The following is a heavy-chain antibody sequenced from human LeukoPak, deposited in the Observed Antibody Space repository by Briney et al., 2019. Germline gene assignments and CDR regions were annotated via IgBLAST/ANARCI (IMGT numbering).Heavy chain of an antibody. CDR3: AKGRKGYYGSGSYSFDY. J-gene: IGHJ4*02. D-gene: IGHD3-10*01. CDR1: GFIFSSYA. CDR2: TSGSGTST. V-gene: IGHV3-23*01. Sequence: PGGSLRLSCAASGFIFSSYAMSWVRQAPGKGLEWVSGTSGSGTSTYYADSVKGRFTIPRDNSKNTLYLQMNSLRAEDTAVYYCAKGRKGYYGSGSYSFDYWGQGTLVTVSS.